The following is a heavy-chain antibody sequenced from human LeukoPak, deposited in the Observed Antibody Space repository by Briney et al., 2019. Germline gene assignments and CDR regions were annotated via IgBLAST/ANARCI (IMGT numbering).Heavy chain of an antibody. D-gene: IGHD3-10*01. Sequence: PSETLSLTCAVDAASFSGYYWGWISQPPGNGLEWVGEINHSGSTNYNPSLKSRVTISVDTSKNQFSVKLSSVTGADTAVYYCARDRVYYGSGRSYPSSSHGMDVWGQGTTVTVSS. J-gene: IGHJ6*02. CDR3: ARDRVYYGSGRSYPSSSHGMDV. CDR1: AASFSGYY. V-gene: IGHV4-34*01. CDR2: INHSGST.